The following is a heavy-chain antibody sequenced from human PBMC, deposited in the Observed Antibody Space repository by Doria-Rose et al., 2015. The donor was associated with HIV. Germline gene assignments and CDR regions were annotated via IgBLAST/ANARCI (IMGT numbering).Heavy chain of an antibody. J-gene: IGHJ4*02. V-gene: IGHV4-4*02. D-gene: IGHD6-19*01. CDR1: GGSISSSNR. CDR3: ARVPSYSSGWFPFAGG. CDR2: IYHSGST. Sequence: LVKPSGTLSLTCAVSGGSISSSNRWSWVRQPPGKGLEWIGEIYHSGSTNYNPSLKSRVTISVDKSKNQFPLKVSSVTAADTAVYYCARVPSYSSGWFPFAGGWGQGTLVTVSS.